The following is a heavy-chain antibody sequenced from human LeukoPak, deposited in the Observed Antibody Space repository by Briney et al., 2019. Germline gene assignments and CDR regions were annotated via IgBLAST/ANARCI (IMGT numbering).Heavy chain of an antibody. V-gene: IGHV3-23*01. CDR1: GFIFSSYA. J-gene: IGHJ4*02. D-gene: IGHD6-13*01. CDR3: AKDLGVDSSSWYGFDF. CDR2: ISDSGGST. Sequence: SGGSLRLSCAASGFIFSSYAMSWVRQAPGKGLEWVSGISDSGGSTYYADSVKGRFTISRDNSKNTLFLQMNSLRVEDTAVYYCAKDLGVDSSSWYGFDFWGQGTLVTVSS.